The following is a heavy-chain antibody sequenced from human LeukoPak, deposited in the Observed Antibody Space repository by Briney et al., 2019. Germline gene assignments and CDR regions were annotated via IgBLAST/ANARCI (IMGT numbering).Heavy chain of an antibody. Sequence: GGSLRLSCAASGFTFSAYWMTWVRQAPGKGLEWVANINEGGNSKYYVDSVRGRFTISRDKTKDLLHLQMSSLRAEDTAVYYCAKDSPPYYDSSGYYYTFRFYYFDYWGQGTLVTVSS. D-gene: IGHD3-22*01. CDR1: GFTFSAYW. CDR3: AKDSPPYYDSSGYYYTFRFYYFDY. V-gene: IGHV3-7*01. J-gene: IGHJ4*02. CDR2: INEGGNSK.